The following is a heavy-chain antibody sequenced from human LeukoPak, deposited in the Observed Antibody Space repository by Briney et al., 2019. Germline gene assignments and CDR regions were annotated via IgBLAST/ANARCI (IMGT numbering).Heavy chain of an antibody. CDR3: IREIQVRASASLGY. CDR1: AFTFSDYW. CDR2: VKQDGSEK. J-gene: IGHJ4*01. D-gene: IGHD2-2*01. V-gene: IGHV3-7*01. Sequence: GGSLRLSCAASAFTFSDYWMNWVRQAPGKGLEWVASVKQDGSEKWYVDSVKGRFTISRDNAGNALYLHMSSLRADDTAIYYCIREIQVRASASLGYWGQGTLVTVSS.